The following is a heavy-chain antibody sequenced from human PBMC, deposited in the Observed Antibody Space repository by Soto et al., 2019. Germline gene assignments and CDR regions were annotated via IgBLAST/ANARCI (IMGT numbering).Heavy chain of an antibody. D-gene: IGHD2-15*01. J-gene: IGHJ6*02. V-gene: IGHV3-33*01. Sequence: GGSLRLSCAASGFTFSSYGMHWVRQAPCKGLEWVAVIWYDGSNKYYADSVKGRFTISRDNSKNTLYLQINSLRYEDTAVYYCARGDREDIAVVIGVRPGEYGVDVWGQGTTVTVSS. CDR3: ARGDREDIAVVIGVRPGEYGVDV. CDR1: GFTFSSYG. CDR2: IWYDGSNK.